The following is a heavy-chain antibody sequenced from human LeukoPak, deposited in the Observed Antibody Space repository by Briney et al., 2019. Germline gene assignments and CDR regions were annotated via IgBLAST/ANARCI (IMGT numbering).Heavy chain of an antibody. CDR2: MNWNGGST. CDR1: GFTFYDYG. Sequence: GGSLRLSCAASGFTFYDYGMSWVRQAPGKGLEWVSGMNWNGGSTGYADSVKGRFTIPRDNAKNSLYLQMNSPRAEDTALYYCARAPYVRYMDVWGKGTTVIVSS. J-gene: IGHJ6*03. D-gene: IGHD2-8*01. CDR3: ARAPYVRYMDV. V-gene: IGHV3-20*04.